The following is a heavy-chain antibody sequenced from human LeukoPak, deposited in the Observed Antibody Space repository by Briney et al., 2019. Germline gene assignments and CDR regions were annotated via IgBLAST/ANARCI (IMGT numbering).Heavy chain of an antibody. V-gene: IGHV4-59*08. CDR1: GGSISSYY. D-gene: IGHD3-3*01. J-gene: IGHJ4*02. CDR3: ARHVFWSGYYRFDY. CDR2: IYYSGST. Sequence: SETLSLTCTVSGGSISSYYWSWIRQPPGKGLEWIGYIYYSGSTNYNPSLKSRVTISVDTSKNQFSLKLSSVTAADTAVYYCARHVFWSGYYRFDYWGQGTLVTVSS.